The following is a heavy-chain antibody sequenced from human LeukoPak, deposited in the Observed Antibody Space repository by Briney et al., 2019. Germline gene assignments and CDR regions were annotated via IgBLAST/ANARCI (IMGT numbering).Heavy chain of an antibody. V-gene: IGHV1-46*01. D-gene: IGHD6-13*01. CDR3: TRGDGEAASLWENWFDP. CDR2: INPSGGST. CDR1: GYTFTSYY. Sequence: ASVKVSCKASGYTFTSYYMHWVRQAPGQGLEWMGIINPSGGSTSYAQTFQGRVTMTRDMSTSTVYMELSSLRSEDTAVYYCTRGDGEAASLWENWFDPWGQGTLVTVSS. J-gene: IGHJ5*02.